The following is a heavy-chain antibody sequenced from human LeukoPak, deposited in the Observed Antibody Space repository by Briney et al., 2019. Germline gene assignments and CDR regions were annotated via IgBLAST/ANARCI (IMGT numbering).Heavy chain of an antibody. CDR2: IYYSGST. Sequence: SETLSLTCTVSGGSVSSGSYYWSWIRQPPGMGLEWIGYIYYSGSTNYNPSLKSRVTISVDTSKNQFSLKLSSVTAADTAVYYCARDLGDCGGDCYSGYYYYGMDVWGQGTTVTVSS. J-gene: IGHJ6*02. CDR3: ARDLGDCGGDCYSGYYYYGMDV. CDR1: GGSVSSGSYY. V-gene: IGHV4-61*01. D-gene: IGHD2-21*02.